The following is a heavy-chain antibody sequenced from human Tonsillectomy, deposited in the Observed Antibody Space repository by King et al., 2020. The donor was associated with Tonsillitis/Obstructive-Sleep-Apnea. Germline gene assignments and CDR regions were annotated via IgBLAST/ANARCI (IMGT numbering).Heavy chain of an antibody. D-gene: IGHD3-3*01. J-gene: IGHJ6*03. Sequence: QLVQSGVEVKKPGASVKVSCKASGYTFTSYGMSWVRQAPGQGLEWMGWISAYNGNTNYAQKFQGRVIMTTDTSTSTAYMELRSLRSDDTAVYYCARTGGYDFWSGYYNDYYYYYMDVWCKGTTVTVSS. CDR1: GYTFTSYG. CDR3: ARTGGYDFWSGYYNDYYYYYMDV. V-gene: IGHV1-18*01. CDR2: ISAYNGNT.